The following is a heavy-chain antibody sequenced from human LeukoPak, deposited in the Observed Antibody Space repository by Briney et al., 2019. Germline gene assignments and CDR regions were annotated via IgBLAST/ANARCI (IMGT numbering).Heavy chain of an antibody. CDR3: AKGSGSYYDY. CDR2: ISYDGSNK. D-gene: IGHD3-10*01. J-gene: IGHJ4*02. Sequence: PGRSLRLSCAASGFTFGSYGMHWVRQAPGKGLEWVAVISYDGSNKYYADSVKGRFTISRDNSKNTLYLQMNSLRAEDTAVYYCAKGSGSYYDYWGQGTLVTVSS. V-gene: IGHV3-30*18. CDR1: GFTFGSYG.